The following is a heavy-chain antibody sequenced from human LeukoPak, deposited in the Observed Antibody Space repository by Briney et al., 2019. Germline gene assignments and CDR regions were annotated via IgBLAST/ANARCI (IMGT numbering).Heavy chain of an antibody. CDR3: AREGSRWVDFDY. CDR1: GGSISSHY. V-gene: IGHV4-59*11. D-gene: IGHD1-26*01. Sequence: PSETLSLTCTVSGGSISSHYWNWIRQPPGKGLEWIGYIYYSGSTNYNPSPKSRVTISLDTSKSQFSLKLSSVTAADTAVYYCAREGSRWVDFDYWGQGTLVTVSS. CDR2: IYYSGST. J-gene: IGHJ4*02.